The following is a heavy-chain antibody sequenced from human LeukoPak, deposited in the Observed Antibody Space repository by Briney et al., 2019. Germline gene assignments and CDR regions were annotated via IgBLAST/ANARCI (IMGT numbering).Heavy chain of an antibody. CDR2: IYYSGST. Sequence: PSETLSLTCTVSGGSISSSSYYWGWIRQPPGKGLEWVGSIYYSGSTYYTPSLTSRVTISVDTSKNQFSLKLSSVTAADTAVYYCAGYPGLRYWGQGTLVTVSS. CDR1: GGSISSSSYY. J-gene: IGHJ4*02. V-gene: IGHV4-39*01. D-gene: IGHD6-13*01. CDR3: AGYPGLRY.